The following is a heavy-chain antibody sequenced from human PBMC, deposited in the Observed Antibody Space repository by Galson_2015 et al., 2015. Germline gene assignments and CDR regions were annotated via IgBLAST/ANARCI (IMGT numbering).Heavy chain of an antibody. CDR1: GFTFSSYS. Sequence: SLRLSCAASGFTFSSYSMNWVRQAPGKGLEWVSSISSSSSYIYYADSVKGRFTISRGNAKNSLYLQMNSLRAEDTAVYYCARGGRTTDDAFDIWGQGTMVTVSS. J-gene: IGHJ3*02. D-gene: IGHD3-16*01. V-gene: IGHV3-21*01. CDR2: ISSSSSYI. CDR3: ARGGRTTDDAFDI.